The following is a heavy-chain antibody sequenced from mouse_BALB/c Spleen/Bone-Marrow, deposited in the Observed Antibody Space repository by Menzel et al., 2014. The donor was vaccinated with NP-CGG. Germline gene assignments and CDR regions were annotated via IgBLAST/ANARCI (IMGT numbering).Heavy chain of an antibody. V-gene: IGHV1-7*01. J-gene: IGHJ4*01. CDR3: ARKGYGNYHYYATDY. CDR1: GYTFTSYW. Sequence: QVQLQQSGAELAKLGASVKMSCKASGYTFTSYWMYWIKQRPGQGLEWIGYINPSTGYTEYNQKFKGKATLTADKSSNTAYMQLSSLTSEDSAVYYCARKGYGNYHYYATDYWGQGTSVTVSS. CDR2: INPSTGYT. D-gene: IGHD2-1*01.